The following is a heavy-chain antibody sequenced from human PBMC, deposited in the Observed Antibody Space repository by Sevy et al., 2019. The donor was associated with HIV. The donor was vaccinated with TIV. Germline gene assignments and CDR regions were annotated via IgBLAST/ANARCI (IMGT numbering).Heavy chain of an antibody. Sequence: GGSLRLSCAASGFSISNNYTAWVRQAPGKGLEWVSVMYSGGRPYYADSVKGRFALSRDMSKNREYLQMNSLRAEDTAVYYCARGYCGGGSCTAFDPWGQGTLVTVS. CDR1: GFSISNNY. CDR3: ARGYCGGGSCTAFDP. V-gene: IGHV3-53*01. CDR2: MYSGGRP. D-gene: IGHD2-15*01. J-gene: IGHJ5*02.